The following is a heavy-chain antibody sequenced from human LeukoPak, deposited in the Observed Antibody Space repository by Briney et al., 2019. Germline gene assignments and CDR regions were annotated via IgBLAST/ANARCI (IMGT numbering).Heavy chain of an antibody. CDR3: AKNDIVVVVAAPLN. Sequence: PGGSLRLSCAASGFTFSSYGMHWVRQAPGKGLEWVAFIRYDGSNKYYADSVKGRFTISRDNSKNTLYLQMNSLRAEDTAVYYCAKNDIVVVVAAPLNWGQGTLVTVSS. J-gene: IGHJ4*02. V-gene: IGHV3-30*02. D-gene: IGHD2-15*01. CDR2: IRYDGSNK. CDR1: GFTFSSYG.